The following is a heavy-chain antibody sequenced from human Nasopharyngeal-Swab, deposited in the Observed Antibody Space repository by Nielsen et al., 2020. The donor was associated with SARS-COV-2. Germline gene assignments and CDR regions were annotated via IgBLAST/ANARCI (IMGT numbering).Heavy chain of an antibody. CDR2: ISSSSSYI. CDR1: GFTFSSYS. Sequence: GESLKISCAASGFTFSSYSMNWVRQAPGKGLEWVSSISSSSSYIYYADSVKGRFTISRDNAKNSLYLQMNSLRAEDTAVYYCARDTTVATDYWGQGTLVTVSS. CDR3: ARDTTVATDY. J-gene: IGHJ4*02. D-gene: IGHD4-23*01. V-gene: IGHV3-21*01.